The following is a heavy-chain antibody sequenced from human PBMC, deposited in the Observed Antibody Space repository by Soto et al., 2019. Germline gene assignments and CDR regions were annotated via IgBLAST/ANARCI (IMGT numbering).Heavy chain of an antibody. J-gene: IGHJ6*02. D-gene: IGHD1-26*01. CDR2: IIHSEST. V-gene: IGHV4-34*12. Sequence: PSETLSLTCAVYGGSFSAYYWSWVRQPPGKGLECIGEIIHSESTKYNPSLKSRVTISVDTSKNQFSLKLSSVTAADTAVYYCARQRPTDGRWEFANYYGMDVWGQGTPVTASS. CDR3: ARQRPTDGRWEFANYYGMDV. CDR1: GGSFSAYY.